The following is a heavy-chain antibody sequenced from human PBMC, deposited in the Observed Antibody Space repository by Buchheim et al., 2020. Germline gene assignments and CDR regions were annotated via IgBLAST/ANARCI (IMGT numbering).Heavy chain of an antibody. CDR2: IYYSGST. Sequence: QVQLQESGPGLVKPSQTLSLTCTVSGGSISSGDYYWSWIRQPPGKGLEWIGYIYYSGSTYYNPSLKSRVTISVDTSKNQFSLKLSSVTAADTAVYYCARVSGGMGLLWFGELLWGYYGMDVWGQGTT. CDR1: GGSISSGDYY. J-gene: IGHJ6*02. CDR3: ARVSGGMGLLWFGELLWGYYGMDV. D-gene: IGHD3-10*01. V-gene: IGHV4-30-4*01.